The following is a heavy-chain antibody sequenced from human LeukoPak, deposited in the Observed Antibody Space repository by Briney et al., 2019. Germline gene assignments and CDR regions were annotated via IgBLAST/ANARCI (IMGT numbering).Heavy chain of an antibody. J-gene: IGHJ6*02. V-gene: IGHV3-30*07. CDR1: GFTFSSYA. Sequence: PGGSLRLSCAASGFTFSSYAMHWVRQAPGKGLEWVAVISYDGSNKYYADSVKGQFTISRDNSKNTLYLQMTSLRAEDTAMYYCAREADSSGWYPYYYYGMDVWGQGTTVTVSS. D-gene: IGHD6-19*01. CDR3: AREADSSGWYPYYYYGMDV. CDR2: ISYDGSNK.